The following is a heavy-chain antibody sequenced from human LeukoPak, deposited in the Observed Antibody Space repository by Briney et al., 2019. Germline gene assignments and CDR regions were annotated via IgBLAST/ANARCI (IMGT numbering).Heavy chain of an antibody. Sequence: GGSLRLSCVASGLAFSSYSMHWVRQAPGKRLEWVGVISYDGSDEYYTDSVKGRFTISRDNSKNTVYLQMNSLRADDTAVYYCARDFTPEWFDIHWGQGTLVTVS. D-gene: IGHD3-3*01. CDR2: ISYDGSDE. CDR3: ARDFTPEWFDIH. V-gene: IGHV3-30*04. CDR1: GLAFSSYS. J-gene: IGHJ4*02.